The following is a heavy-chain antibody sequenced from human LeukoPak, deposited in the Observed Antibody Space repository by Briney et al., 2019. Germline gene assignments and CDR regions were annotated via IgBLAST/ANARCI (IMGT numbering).Heavy chain of an antibody. CDR2: INHSGST. V-gene: IGHV4-34*01. J-gene: IGHJ4*02. D-gene: IGHD6-19*01. Sequence: SETLSLTCAVYGGSFSGYYWSWIRQPPGKGLEWIGEINHSGSTNYNPSLKSRVTISVDTSKNQFSLKLSSVTAADTAVSYCASLSSGWYGDFDYWGQGTLVTVSS. CDR3: ASLSSGWYGDFDY. CDR1: GGSFSGYY.